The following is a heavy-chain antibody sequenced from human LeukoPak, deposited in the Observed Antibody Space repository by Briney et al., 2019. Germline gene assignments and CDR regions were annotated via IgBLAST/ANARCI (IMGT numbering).Heavy chain of an antibody. CDR3: ARDNSRRGYFDY. CDR2: IYYSGST. V-gene: IGHV4-59*01. Sequence: SETLSLTCTVSGGSISSYYWSWIRQPPGKGLEWIGYIYYSGSTNYNPSLKSRVTISVDTSKNQFSLKLSSVTAADTAVYYCARDNSRRGYFDYWGQGTLVTVSS. J-gene: IGHJ4*02. CDR1: GGSISSYY. D-gene: IGHD6-13*01.